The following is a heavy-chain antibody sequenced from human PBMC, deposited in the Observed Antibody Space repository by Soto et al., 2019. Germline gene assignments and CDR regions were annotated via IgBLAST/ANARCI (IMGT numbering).Heavy chain of an antibody. CDR3: ARNSSYPYGWLDP. J-gene: IGHJ5*02. CDR2: YNPSIVYG. CDR1: GYTFHNYA. Sequence: QVQLLQSGAEVKEPGASVKVSCKASGYTFHNYAISWVRQAPGQGLEWMGWYNPSIVYGQSAKNFQGRVSMTTDTSTNTAYMELKSLRSDDPATYYCARNSSYPYGWLDPWCQGTLVTVSS. V-gene: IGHV1-18*04. D-gene: IGHD2-2*01.